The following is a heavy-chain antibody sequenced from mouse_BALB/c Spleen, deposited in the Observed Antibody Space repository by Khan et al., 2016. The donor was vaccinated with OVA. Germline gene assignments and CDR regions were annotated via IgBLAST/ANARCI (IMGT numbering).Heavy chain of an antibody. D-gene: IGHD1-1*01. CDR1: GYIFTNYM. J-gene: IGHJ3*01. V-gene: IGHV1-4*01. CDR2: INPSSGYN. CDR3: ARGGYGSFGY. Sequence: QVQLQQSGAELARPGASVKMSCKASGYIFTNYMMHRVKQRPGQGLEWIGDINPSSGYNNYNQKFKDKATLTADKSSSTAYMQLSSLTSEDSAVYYCARGGYGSFGYWGQGTLVTVSA.